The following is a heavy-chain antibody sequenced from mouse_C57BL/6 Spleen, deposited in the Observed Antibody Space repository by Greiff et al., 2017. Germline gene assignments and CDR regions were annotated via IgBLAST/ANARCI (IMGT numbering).Heavy chain of an antibody. CDR1: GYTFTSYW. V-gene: IGHV1-64*01. CDR3: ARGDYGSSYGY. Sequence: VQLQQPGAELVKPGASVKLSCKASGYTFTSYWMHWVKQRPGQGLEWIGMIHPNSGSTNYNEKFKSKATLTVDKSSSTAYMHLSSLTSEDSAVXYWARGDYGSSYGYWGQGTTRTVSS. J-gene: IGHJ2*01. CDR2: IHPNSGST. D-gene: IGHD1-1*01.